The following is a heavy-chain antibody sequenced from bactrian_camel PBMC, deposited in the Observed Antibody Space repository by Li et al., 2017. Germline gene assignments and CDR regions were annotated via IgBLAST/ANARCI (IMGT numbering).Heavy chain of an antibody. J-gene: IGHJ4*01. V-gene: IGHV3S53*01. CDR1: GYKYSKSC. Sequence: HVQLVESGGGSVQAGGSLRLSCKASGYKYSKSCMGWFRQAPGKERERVATIDSGGSTSYADSVKGRFTISKDNAKRTLYLQMDSLNPDDTGMYYCAVAERIISASARPRPPPLTAGAYNYWGQGTQVTVS. CDR3: AVAERIISASARPRPPPLTAGAYNY. D-gene: IGHD8*01. CDR2: IDSGGST.